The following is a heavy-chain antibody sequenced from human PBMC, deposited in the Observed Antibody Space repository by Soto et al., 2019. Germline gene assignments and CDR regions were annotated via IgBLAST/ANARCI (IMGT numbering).Heavy chain of an antibody. Sequence: QITLKESGPTLVKPTQTLTLTCTFSGFSFSTSGVCVGWIRQPPGKALEWLALIYWNDDKRYSPSLKSRLTITKDTSKNQVVLTKTNMDPVDTATYYCVSGSFPNWFDPWGQGNLVTVSS. CDR2: IYWNDDK. J-gene: IGHJ5*02. CDR1: GFSFSTSGVC. V-gene: IGHV2-5*01. D-gene: IGHD3-10*01. CDR3: VSGSFPNWFDP.